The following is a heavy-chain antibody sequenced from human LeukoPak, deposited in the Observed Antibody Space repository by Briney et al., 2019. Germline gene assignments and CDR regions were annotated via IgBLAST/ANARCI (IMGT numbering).Heavy chain of an antibody. CDR1: GFTFSSYA. Sequence: GGSLRLSCAASGFTFSSYAMHWVRQAPGKGLEWVAVISYDGSNKYYADSVKGRFTISRDNAKNSLYLQISSLRAEDTAVYYCARNAFDFWGQGTMVTVSS. CDR2: ISYDGSNK. CDR3: ARNAFDF. J-gene: IGHJ3*01. V-gene: IGHV3-30-3*01.